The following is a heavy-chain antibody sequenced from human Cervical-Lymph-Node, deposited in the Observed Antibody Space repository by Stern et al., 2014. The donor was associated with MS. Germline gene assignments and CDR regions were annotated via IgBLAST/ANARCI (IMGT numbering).Heavy chain of an antibody. CDR2: ISYDGSSK. Sequence: VQLVQSGGGVVQPGRSLRLSCAASGFTFSSHGIHWVRQAPGKGLECVAVISYDGSSKYYADPVKGRFTISRDNSKNMLYLQMNSLRPEDTAVYYCAKDGSTSWYYFDSWGQGTLVTVSS. CDR3: AKDGSTSWYYFDS. V-gene: IGHV3-30*18. CDR1: GFTFSSHG. D-gene: IGHD6-13*01. J-gene: IGHJ4*02.